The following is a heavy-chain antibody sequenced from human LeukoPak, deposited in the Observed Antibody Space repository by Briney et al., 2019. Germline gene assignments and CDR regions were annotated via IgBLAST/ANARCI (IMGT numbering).Heavy chain of an antibody. CDR3: AKGVRFLEWFFDY. D-gene: IGHD3-3*01. CDR2: ISGSGGST. J-gene: IGHJ4*02. Sequence: GGSLRLSCAASGFTFSSYAMSWVRQAPGKGLEWVSAISGSGGSTYYADSVMGRFTISRDDSKKTLYLQMNSLRAEDTAVYYCAKGVRFLEWFFDYWGQGTLVTVSS. CDR1: GFTFSSYA. V-gene: IGHV3-23*01.